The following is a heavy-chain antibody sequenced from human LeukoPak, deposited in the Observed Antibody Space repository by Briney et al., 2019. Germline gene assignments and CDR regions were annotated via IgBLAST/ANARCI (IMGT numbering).Heavy chain of an antibody. CDR2: INPNSGST. CDR3: ASEWGRAMFGVVTPYNWFDP. CDR1: GYTLTGYY. J-gene: IGHJ5*02. Sequence: ASVKVSCKASGYTLTGYYMQWVRQAPGQGLEWMGRINPNSGSTNYAKKFQCRVTMTRDTSISTAYMELSRLRSDDTAVYYCASEWGRAMFGVVTPYNWFDPWGQGTLVTVSS. V-gene: IGHV1-2*06. D-gene: IGHD3-3*01.